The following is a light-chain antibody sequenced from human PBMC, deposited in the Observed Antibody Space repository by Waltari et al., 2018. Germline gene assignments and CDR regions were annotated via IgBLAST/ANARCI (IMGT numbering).Light chain of an antibody. Sequence: DIQMTQSPSSLSASVGDTVTITCRASQTLNSWLDWYQQKPGKAPKLLIYKTSSLQIGVPSRFGGIGSVTDFTLTISSLQPEDFATYYCLQYTHSPYSFCQGTKVEIQ. J-gene: IGKJ2*03. CDR3: LQYTHSPYS. CDR2: KTS. CDR1: QTLNSW. V-gene: IGKV1-5*03.